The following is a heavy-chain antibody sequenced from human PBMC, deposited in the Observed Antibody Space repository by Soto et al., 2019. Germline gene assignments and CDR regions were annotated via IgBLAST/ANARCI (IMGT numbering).Heavy chain of an antibody. V-gene: IGHV4-61*01. D-gene: IGHD3-3*01. J-gene: IGHJ4*02. CDR2: VYHTGRT. CDR1: GGSFKSGSYS. Sequence: QVQLQESGPGLVKPSETLSLTCTVSGGSFKSGSYSWSWIRQPPGQGLEWIVYVYHTGRTSYNPSLTSRVYISMDTSKNQFSLNLVSVTAADTAVYFCARDFAYFDSWGQGTLVTVSS. CDR3: ARDFAYFDS.